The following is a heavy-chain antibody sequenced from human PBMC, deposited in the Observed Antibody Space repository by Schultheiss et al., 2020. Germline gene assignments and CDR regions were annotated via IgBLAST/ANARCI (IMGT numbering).Heavy chain of an antibody. CDR2: IDWDDDK. D-gene: IGHD3-10*01. J-gene: IGHJ4*02. Sequence: SGPTLVKPTETLTLTCTVSGFSLSNARMGVSWIRQPPGKALEWLALIDWDDDKYYSTSLKSRLTVTKDTSKNQVVLTMTNMDPVDTATYYCAHSHTLWPLDYWGQGALVTVSS. CDR3: AHSHTLWPLDY. CDR1: GFSLSNARMG. V-gene: IGHV2-70*12.